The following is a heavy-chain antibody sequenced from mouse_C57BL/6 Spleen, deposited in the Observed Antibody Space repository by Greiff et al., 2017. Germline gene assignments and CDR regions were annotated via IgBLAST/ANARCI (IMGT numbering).Heavy chain of an antibody. J-gene: IGHJ4*01. CDR2: ISDGGSYT. CDR3: ARERGYAMDY. CDR1: GFTFSSYA. V-gene: IGHV5-4*01. Sequence: EVKVVESGGGLVKPGGSLKLSCAASGFTFSSYAMSWVRQTPEKRLEWVATISDGGSYTYYPDNVKGRFTISRDNAKNNLYLQMSHLTSEDTAMYYCARERGYAMDYWGQGTSVTVSS.